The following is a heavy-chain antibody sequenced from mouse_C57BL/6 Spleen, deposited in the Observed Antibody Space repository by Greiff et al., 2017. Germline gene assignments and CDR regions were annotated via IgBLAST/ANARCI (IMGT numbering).Heavy chain of an antibody. CDR3: AVYYDYAWFAY. CDR2: ISYDGSN. D-gene: IGHD2-4*01. V-gene: IGHV3-6*01. J-gene: IGHJ3*01. Sequence: ESGPGLVKPSQSLSLTCSVTGYSITSGYYWNWIRQFPGNKLEWMGYISYDGSNNYNPSLKNRFSITRDTSKNQFFLKLNSVTTEDTATYYCAVYYDYAWFAYWGQGTLVTVSA. CDR1: GYSITSGYY.